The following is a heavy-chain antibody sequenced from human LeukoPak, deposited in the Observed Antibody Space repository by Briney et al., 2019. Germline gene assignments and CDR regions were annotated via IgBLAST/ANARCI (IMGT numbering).Heavy chain of an antibody. CDR3: ARLVTGDWFDP. CDR2: IYHSGST. J-gene: IGHJ5*02. D-gene: IGHD3-9*01. CDR1: GYSISSGYY. Sequence: SENLSLTCAVSGYSISSGYYWGWIRQPPGKGLEWIGSIYHSGSTYYNPSLKSRVTISVDTSKNQFSLKLSSVTAADTAVYYCARLVTGDWFDPWGQGTLVTVSS. V-gene: IGHV4-38-2*01.